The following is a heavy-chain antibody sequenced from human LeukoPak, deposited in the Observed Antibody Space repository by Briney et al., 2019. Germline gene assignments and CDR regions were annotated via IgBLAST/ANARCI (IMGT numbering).Heavy chain of an antibody. Sequence: SETLSLTCNVSGGSISGYHWSWIRQPPGKGLEWLGYIYYSGSSNYNPSLKSRVTISVDTSKNQFSLKLSSVTAADTAVYYCARHGVGRGGDFDYWGQGTLVTVSS. CDR1: GGSISGYH. CDR3: ARHGVGRGGDFDY. CDR2: IYYSGSS. J-gene: IGHJ4*02. D-gene: IGHD3-10*01. V-gene: IGHV4-59*08.